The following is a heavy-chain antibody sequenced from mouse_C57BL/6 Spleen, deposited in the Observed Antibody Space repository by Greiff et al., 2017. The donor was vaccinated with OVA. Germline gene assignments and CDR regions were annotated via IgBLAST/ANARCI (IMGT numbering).Heavy chain of an antibody. D-gene: IGHD3-3*01. CDR1: GYTFTSYW. V-gene: IGHV1-61*01. CDR3: ARGGLRFAD. J-gene: IGHJ3*01. CDR2: IYPSDSET. Sequence: QVQLKQPGAELVRPGSSVKLSCKASGYTFTSYWMDWVKQRPGQGLEWIGNIYPSDSETHYNQKFKDKATLTVDKSSSTAYMQLSSLTSEDSAVYYWARGGLRFADWGQGTLVTVSA.